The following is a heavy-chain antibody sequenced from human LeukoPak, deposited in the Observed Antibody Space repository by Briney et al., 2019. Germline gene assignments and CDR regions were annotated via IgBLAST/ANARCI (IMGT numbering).Heavy chain of an antibody. Sequence: SLRLSCAASGFTFSSYSMNWVRQAPGKGLEWVSGISWNSGDIGYADSVKGRFTISRDNAKNSLYLQMNMLRAEDTALYYCAKDIRATSVAGTSGFDYWGQGTLVTVSS. CDR2: ISWNSGDI. CDR1: GFTFSSYS. J-gene: IGHJ4*02. V-gene: IGHV3-9*01. CDR3: AKDIRATSVAGTSGFDY. D-gene: IGHD6-19*01.